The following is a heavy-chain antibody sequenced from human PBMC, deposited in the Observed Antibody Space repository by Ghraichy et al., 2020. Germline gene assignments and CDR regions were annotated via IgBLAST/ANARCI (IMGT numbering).Heavy chain of an antibody. CDR3: ARDPYGDYKYGGTDY. Sequence: GGSLRLSCAASGLTFSRHWMSWVRQAPGKGLEWVASIKSDRSDSFYLDSVKGRFTISRDNAENSVSLEMTSLRGEDTGVYYCARDPYGDYKYGGTDYWGRGTLVSVSS. CDR1: GLTFSRHW. CDR2: IKSDRSDS. V-gene: IGHV3-7*01. J-gene: IGHJ4*02. D-gene: IGHD4-17*01.